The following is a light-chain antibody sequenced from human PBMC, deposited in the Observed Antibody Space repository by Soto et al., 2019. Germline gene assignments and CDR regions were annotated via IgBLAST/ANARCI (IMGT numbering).Light chain of an antibody. J-gene: IGLJ3*02. V-gene: IGLV2-8*01. Sequence: QSALTQPPSASGSPGQSVTISCTGTSSDVGGHNSVSWYQQHPGKAPKLIIYEVTKRPSGVPDRFFGSKSGNTASLTVSGLQAEDEADYHCSSFAGNNNVVFGGRTKLTVL. CDR2: EVT. CDR3: SSFAGNNNVV. CDR1: SSDVGGHNS.